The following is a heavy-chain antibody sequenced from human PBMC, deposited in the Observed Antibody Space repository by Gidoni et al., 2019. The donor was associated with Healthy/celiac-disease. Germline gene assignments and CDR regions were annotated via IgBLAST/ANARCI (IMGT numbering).Heavy chain of an antibody. Sequence: QVQLVQSGAEVKKPGASVQFSCTVSGYTPTELSMHWVRQAPGKGLEWMGGFDPEDGETIYAQKFQGRVTMTEDTSTDTAYMELSSLRSEDTAVYYCATVTPRFVYYYGMDVWGQGTTVTVSS. J-gene: IGHJ6*02. V-gene: IGHV1-24*01. D-gene: IGHD3-3*01. CDR1: GYTPTELS. CDR3: ATVTPRFVYYYGMDV. CDR2: FDPEDGET.